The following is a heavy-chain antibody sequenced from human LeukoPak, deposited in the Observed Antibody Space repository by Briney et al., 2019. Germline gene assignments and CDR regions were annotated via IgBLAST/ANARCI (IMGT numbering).Heavy chain of an antibody. CDR1: GFTFSSYG. V-gene: IGHV3-30*03. Sequence: PGGSLRLSCAASGFTFSSYGMHWVRQAPGKGLEWVAVISYDGSNKYYADSVKGRFTISRDNAKNSLYLQMNSLRAEDTAVYYCASWYDYVWGSYRPNMYYFDYWGQGTLVTVSS. CDR3: ASWYDYVWGSYRPNMYYFDY. J-gene: IGHJ4*02. D-gene: IGHD3-16*02. CDR2: ISYDGSNK.